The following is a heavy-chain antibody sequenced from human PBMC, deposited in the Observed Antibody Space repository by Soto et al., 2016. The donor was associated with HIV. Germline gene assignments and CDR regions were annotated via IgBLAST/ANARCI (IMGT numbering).Heavy chain of an antibody. CDR1: GFTFSSYA. D-gene: IGHD3-22*01. J-gene: IGHJ4*02. V-gene: IGHV3-30*04. Sequence: VQLVESGGGVVQPGRSLRLSCAASGFTFSSYAMHWVRQAPGKGLEWVAVISYDGSNKYYADSVKGRFTISRDNSKNTLYLQMNSLRAEDTAVYYCARAYRYYDSSGYPASYFDYWGQGTLVTVSS. CDR3: ARAYRYYDSSGYPASYFDY. CDR2: ISYDGSNK.